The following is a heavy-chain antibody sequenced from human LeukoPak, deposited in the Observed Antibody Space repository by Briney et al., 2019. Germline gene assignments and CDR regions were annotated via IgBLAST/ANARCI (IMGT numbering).Heavy chain of an antibody. CDR3: ARDGSSRDTNGYRWFDP. CDR2: INWSGGST. V-gene: IGHV3-20*04. Sequence: PGGSLRLSCAASGFTFDDYGMSWVRQAPGKGLEWVSGINWSGGSTGYADSVKGRFTISRDNAKNSLYLQMNSLRAEDTALYYCARDGSSRDTNGYRWFDPCGQGNLVTASS. CDR1: GFTFDDYG. J-gene: IGHJ5*02. D-gene: IGHD5-18*01.